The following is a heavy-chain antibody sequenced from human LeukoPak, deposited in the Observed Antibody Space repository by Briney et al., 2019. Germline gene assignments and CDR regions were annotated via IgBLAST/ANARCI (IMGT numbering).Heavy chain of an antibody. CDR1: GGSISSGGYS. D-gene: IGHD3-22*01. CDR2: IYHSGST. V-gene: IGHV4-30-2*01. CDR3: ASIPFYDSSDY. Sequence: PSETLSLTCAVSGGSISSGGYSWSWIRQPPGKGLEWIGYIYHSGSTYYNPSLKSRVTISVDRSKNQFSLKLSSVTAADTAVYYCASIPFYDSSDYWGRGTLVTVSS. J-gene: IGHJ4*02.